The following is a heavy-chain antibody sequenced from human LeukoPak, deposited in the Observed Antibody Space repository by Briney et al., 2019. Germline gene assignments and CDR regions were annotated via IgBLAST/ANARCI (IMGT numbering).Heavy chain of an antibody. J-gene: IGHJ4*02. CDR2: ISGTGGST. D-gene: IGHD1-26*01. CDR3: AKDLAGWEGLRFSFDS. V-gene: IGHV3-23*01. CDR1: GFTFRRYA. Sequence: GGSLRLSFAASGFTFRRYAMSGVRQAPGKGLAWVAGISGTGGSTYYADSLKGGFTISRDNSKRKMYLQMNRLRAEDTAVYYCAKDLAGWEGLRFSFDSWGQGTLVTVYS.